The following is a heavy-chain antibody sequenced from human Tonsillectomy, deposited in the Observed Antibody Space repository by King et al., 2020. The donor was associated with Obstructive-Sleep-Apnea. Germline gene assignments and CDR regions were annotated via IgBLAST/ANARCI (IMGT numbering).Heavy chain of an antibody. CDR1: GFTFSSYA. CDR2: SSGSGAGT. Sequence: VQLVESGGGLVQPGGSLRLSCAASGFTFSSYAMSWVRQSPGKGLEWFSASSGSGAGTFYADSVKGRFTISRDKSKNTLYLQMNSLRAEDTAVYYCAKMGQQLVLDWFDPWGQGTLVTVSS. V-gene: IGHV3-23*04. CDR3: AKMGQQLVLDWFDP. J-gene: IGHJ5*02. D-gene: IGHD6-13*01.